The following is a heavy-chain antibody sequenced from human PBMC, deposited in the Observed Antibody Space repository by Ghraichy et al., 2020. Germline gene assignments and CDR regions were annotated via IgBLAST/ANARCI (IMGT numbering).Heavy chain of an antibody. CDR3: ARASGYSYGYFDY. CDR1: GYSFSSQW. V-gene: IGHV5-51*01. D-gene: IGHD5-18*01. CDR2: IYPGDSDM. Sequence: GESLNISCKGSGYSFSSQWIGWARQMPGKGLEWMGIIYPGDSDMRYSPSFQGQVTISADKSISTAYLQWSSLKASDTAMYYCARASGYSYGYFDYWGQGTLVTVSS. J-gene: IGHJ4*02.